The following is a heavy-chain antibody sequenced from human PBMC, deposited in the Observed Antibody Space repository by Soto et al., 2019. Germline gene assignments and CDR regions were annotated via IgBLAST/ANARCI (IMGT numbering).Heavy chain of an antibody. D-gene: IGHD1-1*01. J-gene: IGHJ4*02. Sequence: EVQLLESGGGLVQPGGSLRLSCAASGFTFSSYAMSWVRQAPGKGLEWVSAISGSGGSTYYADSVKGRFTISRDNSKNTLYLHMNSLRAEDAALYYCASKLTFGASSDYWGQGTLVTVSS. CDR2: ISGSGGST. CDR1: GFTFSSYA. CDR3: ASKLTFGASSDY. V-gene: IGHV3-23*01.